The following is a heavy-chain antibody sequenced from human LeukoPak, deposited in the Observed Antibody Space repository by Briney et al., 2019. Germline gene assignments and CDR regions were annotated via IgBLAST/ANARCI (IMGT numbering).Heavy chain of an antibody. CDR2: ISGSGGST. Sequence: SGGSLRLSCAASGFTFTSYAMSWVRQAPGKGLEWVSAISGSGGSTYYADSVKGRFTISRDNSKNTLYLQMNSLRAEDTAVYCCAKPIGGIQLWLHYYYGMDVWGQGTTVTVSS. V-gene: IGHV3-23*01. CDR3: AKPIGGIQLWLHYYYGMDV. D-gene: IGHD5-18*01. CDR1: GFTFTSYA. J-gene: IGHJ6*02.